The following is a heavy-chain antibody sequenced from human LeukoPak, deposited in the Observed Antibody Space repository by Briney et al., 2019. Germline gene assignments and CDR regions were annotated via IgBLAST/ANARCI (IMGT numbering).Heavy chain of an antibody. Sequence: PSETLSLTCTVSGYSISSGYYWGWIRQPPGKGLEWIGSIYHSGSTYYNPSLKSRVTMSVDTSKNQFSLKLSSVTAADTAVYYCAREKQGLGVWGQGTLVTVSS. D-gene: IGHD3/OR15-3a*01. CDR1: GYSISSGYY. J-gene: IGHJ4*02. V-gene: IGHV4-38-2*02. CDR2: IYHSGST. CDR3: AREKQGLGV.